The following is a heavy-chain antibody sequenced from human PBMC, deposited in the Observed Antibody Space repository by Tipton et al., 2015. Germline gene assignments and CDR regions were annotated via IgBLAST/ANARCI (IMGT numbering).Heavy chain of an antibody. CDR3: ARDFDFWTSYTPLGY. CDR2: FSSSDDTT. CDR1: GFIIHTYG. Sequence: SLRLSCTASGFIIHTYGMSWVRQAPGKGLEWVSAFSSSDDTTNYADSVKGRFTMSRDNSKNTLYLQMNSLRAEDTAVYSCARDFDFWTSYTPLGYWGQGTLVTVSS. J-gene: IGHJ4*02. D-gene: IGHD3/OR15-3a*01. V-gene: IGHV3-23*01.